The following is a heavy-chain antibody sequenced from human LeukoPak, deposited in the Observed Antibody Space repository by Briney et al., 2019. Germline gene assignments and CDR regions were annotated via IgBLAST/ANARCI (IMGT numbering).Heavy chain of an antibody. Sequence: GGSLRLSCATSGFSFSGYAMSWVRQAPGKGLEWVSAMSSSDDGRYYAASVRGRFTISRDTSRSTLYLQMSSLRAEDAAVYYCAKAPVTSCRGAFCYPFDYWGQGTLVTVSS. CDR1: GFSFSGYA. V-gene: IGHV3-23*01. D-gene: IGHD2-15*01. CDR3: AKAPVTSCRGAFCYPFDY. CDR2: MSSSDDGR. J-gene: IGHJ4*02.